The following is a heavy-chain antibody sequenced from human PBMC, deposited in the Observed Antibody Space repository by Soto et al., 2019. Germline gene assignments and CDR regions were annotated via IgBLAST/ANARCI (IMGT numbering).Heavy chain of an antibody. D-gene: IGHD3-10*01. V-gene: IGHV4-30-4*01. J-gene: IGHJ5*02. CDR1: GDSIGSGDHY. CDR2: IYYSGTT. CDR3: SRHRPRFGELLYQNWFDP. Sequence: QVQLQESGPGLVKPSQTLSLTCTVSGDSIGSGDHYWSWIRQPPGKGLEWIGYIYYSGTTYYNPSLKSRLTISVDTSKNQFSLKLSSVTTADTAVYYCSRHRPRFGELLYQNWFDPWGQGTLVTVSS.